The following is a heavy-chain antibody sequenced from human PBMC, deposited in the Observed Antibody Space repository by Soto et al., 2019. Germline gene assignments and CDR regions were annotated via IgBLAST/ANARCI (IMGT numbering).Heavy chain of an antibody. CDR3: ANAGYLGYASIKAY. CDR2: ISFDGSNE. J-gene: IGHJ4*02. CDR1: GFSFSDHG. Sequence: QVQLVESGGGVVQPGTSLRLSCAASGFSFSDHGMHWVRQAPGKGLEWVTVISFDGSNEYYTGSVKGRFTVSRDNSKNTVYLQLNSLRVEETAVYYCANAGYLGYASIKAYWGQGTLVTVSS. D-gene: IGHD6-13*01. V-gene: IGHV3-30*18.